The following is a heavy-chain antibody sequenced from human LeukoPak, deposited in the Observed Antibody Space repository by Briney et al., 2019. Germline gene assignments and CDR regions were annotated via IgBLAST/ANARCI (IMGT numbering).Heavy chain of an antibody. CDR3: ASDRVLLWFGELNY. Sequence: PGRSLRLSYAASGFTFSSYAMHWVRQAPGKGLEWVAVISYDGSNKYYADSVKGRFTISRDNSKNTLYLQMNSLRAEDTAVYYCASDRVLLWFGELNYWGQGTLVTVSS. CDR2: ISYDGSNK. J-gene: IGHJ4*02. CDR1: GFTFSSYA. V-gene: IGHV3-30-3*01. D-gene: IGHD3-10*01.